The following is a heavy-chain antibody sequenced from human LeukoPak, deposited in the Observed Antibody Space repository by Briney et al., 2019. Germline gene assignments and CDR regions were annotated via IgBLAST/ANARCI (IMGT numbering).Heavy chain of an antibody. CDR1: GYTFTSYG. CDR3: ARGRYPHTSSWYGDAFDI. CDR2: ISGYNDNT. V-gene: IGHV1-18*01. Sequence: ASVKVSCKASGYTFTSYGVSWVRQAPGQGLEWMGWISGYNDNTNYAQNLQGRVTMTTDTSTSTAYMELRSLRSDDTAVYYCARGRYPHTSSWYGDAFDIWGQGTMVTVSS. D-gene: IGHD6-13*01. J-gene: IGHJ3*02.